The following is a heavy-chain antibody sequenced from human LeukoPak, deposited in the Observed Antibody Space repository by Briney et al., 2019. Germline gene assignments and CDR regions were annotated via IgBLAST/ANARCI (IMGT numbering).Heavy chain of an antibody. CDR2: IYTSGST. CDR3: ARDGDYYDSSGYYSHNWFDP. D-gene: IGHD3-22*01. J-gene: IGHJ5*02. V-gene: IGHV4-4*07. CDR1: GGSLSTYY. Sequence: SETLSLTCTVSGGSLSTYYCRWIRQPAGKGLEWIGRIYTSGSTNYNPSLKSRVTMSVDTSKNQFSLKLSSVTAADTAVYYCARDGDYYDSSGYYSHNWFDPWGQGTLVTVSS.